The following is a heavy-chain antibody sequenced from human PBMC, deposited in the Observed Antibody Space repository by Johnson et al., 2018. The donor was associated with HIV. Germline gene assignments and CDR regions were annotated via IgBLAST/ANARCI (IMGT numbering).Heavy chain of an antibody. J-gene: IGHJ3*02. D-gene: IGHD1-26*01. CDR2: IRHDGSNK. V-gene: IGHV3-30*02. CDR1: GFTFNDYG. CDR3: ARDRWELLALSAFDI. Sequence: QVQLVESGGVVVRPGGSLRLSCATSGFTFNDYGMSWVRQVPGKGLEWVAFIRHDGSNKYYADSVKGRFTIFRDNSENTLFLQMNRLRAEDTAVYYCARDRWELLALSAFDIWGQGTMVTVSS.